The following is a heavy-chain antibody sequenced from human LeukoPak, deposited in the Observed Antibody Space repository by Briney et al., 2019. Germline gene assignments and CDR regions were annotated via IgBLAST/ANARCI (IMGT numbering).Heavy chain of an antibody. CDR3: ARSYYDFWSGYDV. CDR2: IYYSGST. Sequence: PSETLSLTCTVSGGSISSSSYYWGWIRHPPGKGLEGIGSIYYSGSTYYNPSLKSRVTISVDTSKNQFSLKLSSVTAADTAVYYCARSYYDFWSGYDVWGQGTLVTVSS. J-gene: IGHJ4*02. CDR1: GGSISSSSYY. V-gene: IGHV4-39*01. D-gene: IGHD3-3*01.